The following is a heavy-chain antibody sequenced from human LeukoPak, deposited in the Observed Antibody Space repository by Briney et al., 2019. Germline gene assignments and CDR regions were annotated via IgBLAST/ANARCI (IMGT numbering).Heavy chain of an antibody. Sequence: ASVKVSCKASGYTFTGYYMHWVRQAPGQGLEWMGWINPNSGGTNYAQKFQGRVTMTRDTSISTAYMELSRLRSDDTAVYYCARERIVGAHLLFDYWGQGTLVTVSS. V-gene: IGHV1-2*02. J-gene: IGHJ4*02. CDR1: GYTFTGYY. CDR3: ARERIVGAHLLFDY. D-gene: IGHD1-26*01. CDR2: INPNSGGT.